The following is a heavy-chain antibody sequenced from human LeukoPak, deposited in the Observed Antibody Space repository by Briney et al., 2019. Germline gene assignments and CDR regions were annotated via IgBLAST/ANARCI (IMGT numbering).Heavy chain of an antibody. D-gene: IGHD6-19*01. CDR1: GFTFSSYA. CDR3: ARLSSGWYVSVDY. J-gene: IGHJ4*02. CDR2: ISGSGGST. Sequence: AGGSLRLSCAASGFTFSSYAMSWVRQAPGKGLEWVSAISGSGGSTYYADSVKGRFTISRDNSKNTLYLQMNSLRAEDTAVYYCARLSSGWYVSVDYWGQGTLVTVSS. V-gene: IGHV3-23*01.